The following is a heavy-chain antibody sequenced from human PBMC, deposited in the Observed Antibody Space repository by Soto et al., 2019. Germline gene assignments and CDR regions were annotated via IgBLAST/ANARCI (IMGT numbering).Heavy chain of an antibody. J-gene: IGHJ3*01. CDR3: ARDREIWGYDAFDL. Sequence: QVQLQESGPGLVKPSETLSLTCTVSGGSISSYYWCWIRQPPGTGLEWIGYSYYSGSSNYNPSLKSRHASSVDTSKNQFSLKLSSVTAADTAVYYCARDREIWGYDAFDLWGQGTIVTVSS. D-gene: IGHD3-16*01. CDR1: GGSISSYY. CDR2: SYYSGSS. V-gene: IGHV4-59*01.